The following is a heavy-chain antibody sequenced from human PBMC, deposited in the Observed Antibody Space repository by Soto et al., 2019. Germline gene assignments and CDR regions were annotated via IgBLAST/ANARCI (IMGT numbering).Heavy chain of an antibody. V-gene: IGHV3-33*01. J-gene: IGHJ4*02. CDR1: GFTFSRYG. D-gene: IGHD3-10*01. CDR2: IWFDGSQS. CDR3: VGSESFYLDY. Sequence: PGGSLRLSCAVSGFTFSRYGMHWVRQAPGKGLEWVTVIWFDGSQSHYADSVKGRFTISRDDSKNTLYLQMGSLRAEDTDIYYCVGSESFYLDYWGQGPLVNVSS.